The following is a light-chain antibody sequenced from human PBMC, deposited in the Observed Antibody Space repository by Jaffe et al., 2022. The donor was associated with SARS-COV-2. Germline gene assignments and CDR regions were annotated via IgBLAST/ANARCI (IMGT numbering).Light chain of an antibody. V-gene: IGKV1-39*01. CDR1: QNIVRY. J-gene: IGKJ1*01. CDR2: AAS. Sequence: DIQMTQSPSSLSASVGDRVTITCRASQNIVRYLNWYQRKPGKAPKLLIYAASTLQTGVPSRFSGSGSGTDFTLTISSLQPEDFATYYCQRSSGTPRTFGQGTKVEI. CDR3: QRSSGTPRT.